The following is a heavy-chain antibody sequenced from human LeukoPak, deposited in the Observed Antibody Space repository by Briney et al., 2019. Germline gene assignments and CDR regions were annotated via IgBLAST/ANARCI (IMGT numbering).Heavy chain of an antibody. CDR3: AREWEYSTRGFDY. D-gene: IGHD6-6*01. Sequence: PGGSLRLSCAASGFTFSSYGMHWVRQAPGKGLEWVAVILSDGSKEFYTDSVKGRFTISRDNSKNTLYLQMNSLRAEDTAVYYCAREWEYSTRGFDYWGQGTLVTVSS. V-gene: IGHV3-33*01. CDR2: ILSDGSKE. J-gene: IGHJ4*02. CDR1: GFTFSSYG.